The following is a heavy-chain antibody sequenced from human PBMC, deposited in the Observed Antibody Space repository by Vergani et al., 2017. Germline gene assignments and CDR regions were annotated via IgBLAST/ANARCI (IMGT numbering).Heavy chain of an antibody. D-gene: IGHD3-10*01. V-gene: IGHV3-23*04. Sequence: EVQLVESGGGLVQPGRSLRLSCAASGFTFSSYAMSWVRQAPGKGLEWVSAISGSGGSTYYADSVKGRFTISRDNSKNTLYLQMNSLRAEDTAVYYCAKDRITMVRGVIITNGFFDYWGQGTLVTVSS. J-gene: IGHJ4*02. CDR2: ISGSGGST. CDR1: GFTFSSYA. CDR3: AKDRITMVRGVIITNGFFDY.